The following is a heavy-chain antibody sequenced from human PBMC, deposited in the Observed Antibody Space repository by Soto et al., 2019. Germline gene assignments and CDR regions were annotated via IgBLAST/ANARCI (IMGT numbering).Heavy chain of an antibody. CDR3: ARSGTYFDY. J-gene: IGHJ4*02. Sequence: SERPALTCAVSGGCVRSYYWSWIRQPPGKGLEWIGYIYYSGSTNYNPSLKSRVTISVDTSKNQFSLKLSSVTAADTAVYYCARSGTYFDYWGQGTLVTVSS. CDR1: GGCVRSYY. D-gene: IGHD1-26*01. V-gene: IGHV4-59*08. CDR2: IYYSGST.